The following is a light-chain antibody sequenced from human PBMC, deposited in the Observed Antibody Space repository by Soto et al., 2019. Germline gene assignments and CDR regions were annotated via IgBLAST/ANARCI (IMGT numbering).Light chain of an antibody. V-gene: IGKV3-20*01. Sequence: EIVLTQSPGTLSLSPGERATLSCRSSQSVSSNYLAWYQQKPDLPPRLLIYDVSGRATGIPDRFSGSGSGTDFTITISRLEPEDVAVYYCQQYGSSPTFGQGTKVEIK. J-gene: IGKJ1*01. CDR3: QQYGSSPT. CDR1: QSVSSNY. CDR2: DVS.